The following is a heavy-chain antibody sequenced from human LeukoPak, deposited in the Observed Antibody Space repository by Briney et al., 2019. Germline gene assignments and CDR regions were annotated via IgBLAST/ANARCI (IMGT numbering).Heavy chain of an antibody. V-gene: IGHV4-34*01. J-gene: IGHJ6*03. D-gene: IGHD3-10*01. CDR1: GGSFSGYY. Sequence: PSETLSLTCAVYGGSFSGYYWSWIRQPPGKGLEWIGEINHSGSTNYNPSLKSRVSISVDTSKNQFSLKLSSVTAADTAVYYCARRDYGSGYYYYMDVWGKGTTVTVSS. CDR2: INHSGST. CDR3: ARRDYGSGYYYYMDV.